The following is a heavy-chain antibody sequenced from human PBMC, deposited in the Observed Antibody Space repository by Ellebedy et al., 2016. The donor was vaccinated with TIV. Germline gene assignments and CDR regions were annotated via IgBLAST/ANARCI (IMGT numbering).Heavy chain of an antibody. CDR3: AKYSSGWSFFDY. V-gene: IGHV3-53*01. Sequence: GESLKISXAASGFTVSSNYMSWVRQAPGKGLEWVSVIYSGGSTYYADSVKGRFTISRDNSKNTLYLQMNSLRAEDTAVYYCAKYSSGWSFFDYWGQGTLVTVSS. J-gene: IGHJ4*02. CDR1: GFTVSSNY. D-gene: IGHD6-19*01. CDR2: IYSGGST.